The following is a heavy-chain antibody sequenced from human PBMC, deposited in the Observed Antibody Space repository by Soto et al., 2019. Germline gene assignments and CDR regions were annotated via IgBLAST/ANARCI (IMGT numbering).Heavy chain of an antibody. CDR2: ISYDGSNK. CDR3: ANSPISMIVVDDY. D-gene: IGHD3-22*01. CDR1: GFTFSSYG. V-gene: IGHV3-30*18. J-gene: IGHJ4*02. Sequence: PGGSLRLSCAASGFTFSSYGMHWVRQAPGKGLEWVAVISYDGSNKYYADSVKGRFTISRDNSKNTLYLQMNSLRAEDTAVYYCANSPISMIVVDDYWGQGTLVTVSS.